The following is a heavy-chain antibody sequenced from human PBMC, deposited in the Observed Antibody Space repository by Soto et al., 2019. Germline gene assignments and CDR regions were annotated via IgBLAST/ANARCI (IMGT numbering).Heavy chain of an antibody. CDR1: GFTLSDHL. D-gene: IGHD6-13*01. Sequence: EVQLVESGGGLVQPGGSLRLSCAASGFTLSDHLIDWVRQGPGKGLEWVSRSRNKANSYSTEYAASVKGRFTISRDDSKNLVYLQMNSLQTEDTATYYCIGTRSGSCFDYWGQGTLVTVSS. CDR2: SRNKANSYST. V-gene: IGHV3-72*01. J-gene: IGHJ4*02. CDR3: IGTRSGSCFDY.